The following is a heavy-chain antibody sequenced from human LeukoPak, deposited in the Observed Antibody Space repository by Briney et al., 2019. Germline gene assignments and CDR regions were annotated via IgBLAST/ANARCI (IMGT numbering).Heavy chain of an antibody. CDR1: GGSISSYY. Sequence: TSETLSLTCTVSGGSISSYYWSWIRQPPGKGLEWIGYIYYSGSTNYNPSLKSRVTISVDTSKNQFSLKLSSVTAADTAVYYCARGGALRYFDWLYSHYYYGMDVWGQGTTVTVSS. J-gene: IGHJ6*02. V-gene: IGHV4-59*01. CDR3: ARGGALRYFDWLYSHYYYGMDV. CDR2: IYYSGST. D-gene: IGHD3-9*01.